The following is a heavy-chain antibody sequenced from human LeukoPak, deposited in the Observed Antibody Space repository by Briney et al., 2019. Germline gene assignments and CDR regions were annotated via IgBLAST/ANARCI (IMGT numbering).Heavy chain of an antibody. CDR2: ISGSVTNT. CDR3: AKTLPIAGNTTYVYYGMDV. V-gene: IGHV3-23*01. CDR1: GFTFSSHA. D-gene: IGHD6-13*01. J-gene: IGHJ6*02. Sequence: PGGSLRLSCAASGFTFSSHAMSWVRQAPGKGLEWVSTISGSVTNTFYADSVKGRFTISRDSSKNTLYLQMNSLRAEDTAVYYCAKTLPIAGNTTYVYYGMDVWGQGTTVTVSS.